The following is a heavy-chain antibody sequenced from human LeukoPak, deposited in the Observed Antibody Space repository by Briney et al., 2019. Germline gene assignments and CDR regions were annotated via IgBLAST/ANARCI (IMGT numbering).Heavy chain of an antibody. Sequence: GGSLRLSCAASGFTFSSYAMSWVRQAPGKGLEWVGRIKSKTDGGTTDYAAPVKGRFTISRDDSKNTLYLQMNSLKTEDTAVYYCTTGDYEYYYDSSGYYYVDYWGQGTLVTVSS. CDR1: GFTFSSYA. CDR2: IKSKTDGGTT. J-gene: IGHJ4*02. D-gene: IGHD3-22*01. V-gene: IGHV3-15*01. CDR3: TTGDYEYYYDSSGYYYVDY.